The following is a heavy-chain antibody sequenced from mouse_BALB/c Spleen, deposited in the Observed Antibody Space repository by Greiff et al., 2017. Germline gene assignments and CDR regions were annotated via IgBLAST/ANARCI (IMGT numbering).Heavy chain of an antibody. CDR3: ARRGPYDYDSAWFAY. CDR2: INPNNGGT. Sequence: VQLQQSGAELVRPGVSVKISCKGSGYTFTEYTMHWVKQSHGKSLEWIGGINPNNGGTSYNQKFKGKATLTVDKSSSTAYMELRSLTSEDSAVYYCARRGPYDYDSAWFAYWGQGTLVTVSA. V-gene: IGHV1-22*01. J-gene: IGHJ3*01. D-gene: IGHD2-4*01. CDR1: GYTFTEYT.